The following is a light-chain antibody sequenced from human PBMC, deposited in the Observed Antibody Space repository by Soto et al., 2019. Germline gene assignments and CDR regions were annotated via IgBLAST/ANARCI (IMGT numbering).Light chain of an antibody. Sequence: EIVLTQSPATLSLSPGERAILSCRASQSVGTYLAWYQQKPGQAPRLLIYDASNGATGIPARFGGSGSGTDFTLTINSLEPEDFAVYYCQQRSNWPGTFGPGTKVDIK. CDR2: DAS. CDR1: QSVGTY. V-gene: IGKV3-11*01. J-gene: IGKJ3*01. CDR3: QQRSNWPGT.